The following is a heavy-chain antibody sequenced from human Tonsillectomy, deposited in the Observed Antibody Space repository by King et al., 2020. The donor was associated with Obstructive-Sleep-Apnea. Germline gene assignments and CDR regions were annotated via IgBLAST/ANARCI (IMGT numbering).Heavy chain of an antibody. CDR1: GGSINSGGYS. J-gene: IGHJ5*02. CDR3: ARDRAAAGFDP. Sequence: LQLQESGSGLVKPSQTLSLTCAVSGGSINSGGYSWSWIRQPPGKGLEWIGYIYHSGTTYYNPSLKSRVTISVDRSKNQSSLNLSSVTAADTAVYYCARDRAAAGFDPWGQGTLVTVSS. V-gene: IGHV4-30-2*01. CDR2: IYHSGTT. D-gene: IGHD6-13*01.